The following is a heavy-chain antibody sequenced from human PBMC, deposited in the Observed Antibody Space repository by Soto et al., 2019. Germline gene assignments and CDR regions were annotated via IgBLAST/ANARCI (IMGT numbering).Heavy chain of an antibody. D-gene: IGHD3-10*01. CDR1: GYTFTTYY. V-gene: IGHV1-46*01. J-gene: IGHJ4*02. CDR3: ATRAPGHY. Sequence: QVQLVQSGAEVKKHGASVKVSCKASGYTFTTYYMHWVRQAPGQGLEWMGIISPDGGRTSYAQKFQGRVTMTRDKSTSPVYIELISLRSQDAAVYYCATRAPGHYGGQETLVTVSS. CDR2: ISPDGGRT.